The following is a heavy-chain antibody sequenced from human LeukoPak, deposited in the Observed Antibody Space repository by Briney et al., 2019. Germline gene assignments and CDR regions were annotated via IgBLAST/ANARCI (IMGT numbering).Heavy chain of an antibody. V-gene: IGHV1-2*06. CDR2: INFNRGVT. CDR1: GSNFTGFY. Sequence: ASVKVSCKASGSNFTGFYINWVRQTPGQGLEWMGRINFNRGVTNYGSKFWGRVTMTSDTSINTAYMELSSLQSDDTAVYYCAGARPSAVVVITNWFDPWGQGTLVTVSS. J-gene: IGHJ5*02. D-gene: IGHD2-21*01. CDR3: AGARPSAVVVITNWFDP.